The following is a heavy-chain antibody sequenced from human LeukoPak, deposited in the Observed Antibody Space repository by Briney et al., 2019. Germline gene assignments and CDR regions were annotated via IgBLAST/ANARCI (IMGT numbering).Heavy chain of an antibody. V-gene: IGHV3-48*03. CDR2: ISSSGSTI. CDR3: ARDIYYYDSSGYYFPGGSDY. J-gene: IGHJ4*02. CDR1: GFTFSSYE. D-gene: IGHD3-22*01. Sequence: GGSLRLSCAASGFTFSSYEMNWVRQAPGKGLEWVSYISSSGSTIYYADSVKGRFTISRDNAKNSLYLQMNSLRAEDTAVYYCARDIYYYDSSGYYFPGGSDYWGQGTLVTVSS.